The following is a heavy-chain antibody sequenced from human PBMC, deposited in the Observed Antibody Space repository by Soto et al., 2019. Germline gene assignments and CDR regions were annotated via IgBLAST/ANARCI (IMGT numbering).Heavy chain of an antibody. CDR2: IYWNDDK. V-gene: IGHV2-5*01. CDR3: AHRQRYFDWLSSWFDP. D-gene: IGHD3-9*01. Sequence: SGPTLVNPTQTLTLTCTFSGFSLSTSGVGVGWIRQPPGKALEWHALIYWNDDKRYSPSLKSRLTITKDTSKNQLVLTMTNMDPVDTATYDCAHRQRYFDWLSSWFDPWGQGTLVTVSS. CDR1: GFSLSTSGVG. J-gene: IGHJ5*02.